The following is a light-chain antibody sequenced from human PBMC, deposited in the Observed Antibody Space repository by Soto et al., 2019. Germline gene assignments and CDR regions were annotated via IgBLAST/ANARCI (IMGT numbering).Light chain of an antibody. J-gene: IGKJ4*01. CDR1: QSVLYSSNNKNY. V-gene: IGKV4-1*01. CDR3: QQYYSTLLP. CDR2: WAS. Sequence: DIVMTQSPDSLAVSLGERATINCKSSQSVLYSSNNKNYLAWYQQKPGQPPKLLIYWASTRESGVPDRFSGSGSGTDFTLPISTLQAEDVAVYYCQQYYSTLLPFGGGPKVEIK.